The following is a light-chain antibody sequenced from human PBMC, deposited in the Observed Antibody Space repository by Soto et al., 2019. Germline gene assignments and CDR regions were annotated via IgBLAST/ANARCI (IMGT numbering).Light chain of an antibody. CDR2: AAS. J-gene: IGKJ4*01. Sequence: DIQMAQSPPSLSASVGDRVTISCRASQSITNYLNWYQHKPGQAPNLLIYAASTLQAGVPSRFRGSGSGTDFTLTISSLQPEDFATYFCQQSNSSPPTFGGGTKVDIK. V-gene: IGKV1-39*01. CDR1: QSITNY. CDR3: QQSNSSPPT.